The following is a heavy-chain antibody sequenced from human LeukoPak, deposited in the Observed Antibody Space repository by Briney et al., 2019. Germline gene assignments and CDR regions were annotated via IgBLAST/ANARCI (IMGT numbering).Heavy chain of an antibody. Sequence: GGSLRLSCAASGFTFSDYYMSWIRQAPGKGLEWVAVTSYDGSNKHYADSVKGRFTISRDNSKNTLYVQMNSLRAEDTAVYYCARDKVVRLQEYYYYGMDVWGQGTTVTVSS. CDR1: GFTFSDYY. CDR3: ARDKVVRLQEYYYYGMDV. V-gene: IGHV3-30-3*01. D-gene: IGHD3-16*01. J-gene: IGHJ6*01. CDR2: TSYDGSNK.